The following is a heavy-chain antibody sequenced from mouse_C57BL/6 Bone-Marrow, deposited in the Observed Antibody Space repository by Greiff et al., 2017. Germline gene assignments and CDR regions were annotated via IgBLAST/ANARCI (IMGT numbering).Heavy chain of an antibody. D-gene: IGHD1-1*01. Sequence: QVQLQPSGPELVKPGASVKISCKASGYAFSSSWMNWVKQRPGKGLEWIGRICPGDGDTNYNGKFKGKATLTADKSTSTAYMQLSSLTSEDSAVYFCARDPFTPVEGDFDYWGQGTTLTVSS. CDR2: ICPGDGDT. CDR1: GYAFSSSW. J-gene: IGHJ2*01. V-gene: IGHV1-82*01. CDR3: ARDPFTPVEGDFDY.